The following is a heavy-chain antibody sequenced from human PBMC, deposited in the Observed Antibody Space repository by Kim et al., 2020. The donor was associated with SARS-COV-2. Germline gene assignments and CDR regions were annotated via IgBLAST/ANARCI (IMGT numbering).Heavy chain of an antibody. Sequence: GGSLRLSCAASGFPFNTYLMHWVRQAPGKGLVWVSRINSDGSSTNYAGSVKGRFTISRDNARNTLYLQMNSLRVEDTAVYYCVRDRVYMDVWGKGTTVTVSS. J-gene: IGHJ6*03. CDR1: GFPFNTYL. CDR3: VRDRVYMDV. CDR2: INSDGSST. D-gene: IGHD3-10*01. V-gene: IGHV3-74*01.